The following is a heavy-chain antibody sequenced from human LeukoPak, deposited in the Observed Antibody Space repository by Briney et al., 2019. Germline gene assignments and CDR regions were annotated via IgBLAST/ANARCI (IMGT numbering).Heavy chain of an antibody. CDR3: AREYQQYDAFDI. D-gene: IGHD2-2*01. Sequence: PGGSLSLSCAASGLTFDDYGMSWVRPAPRKGLGWVSGIISNGGSTGYADSVKGRFTISRDNAKNSLYLQMNSLRAKDTALYYCAREYQQYDAFDIGRQGTIVTLSS. J-gene: IGHJ3*02. CDR2: IISNGGST. CDR1: GLTFDDYG. V-gene: IGHV3-20*04.